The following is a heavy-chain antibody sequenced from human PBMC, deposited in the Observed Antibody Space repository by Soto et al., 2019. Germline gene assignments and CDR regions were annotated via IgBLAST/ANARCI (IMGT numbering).Heavy chain of an antibody. Sequence: GGSLRLSCAASGFTFSSYSMNWVRQAPGKGLEWVSSISSSSYIYYADSVKGRFTISRDNAKNSLYLQMNSLRAEDTAVYYCARSYGGVTFDYWGQGTLVTVSS. V-gene: IGHV3-21*01. CDR3: ARSYGGVTFDY. J-gene: IGHJ4*02. CDR2: ISSSSYI. D-gene: IGHD4-17*01. CDR1: GFTFSSYS.